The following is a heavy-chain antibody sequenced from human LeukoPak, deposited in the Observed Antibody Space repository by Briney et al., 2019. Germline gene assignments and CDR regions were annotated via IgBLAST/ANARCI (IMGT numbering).Heavy chain of an antibody. CDR1: GFTFSSYS. V-gene: IGHV3-48*01. CDR3: AREGYCSSTSCYDDAFDI. D-gene: IGHD2-2*01. J-gene: IGHJ3*02. CDR2: ISSSSSTI. Sequence: GGSLRLSCAASGFTFSSYSMKWVRQAPGKGLEWVSHISSSSSTIYYADSVKGRFTISRDNAKNSLYLQMNSLRAEDTAVYYCAREGYCSSTSCYDDAFDIWGQGTMVTVSS.